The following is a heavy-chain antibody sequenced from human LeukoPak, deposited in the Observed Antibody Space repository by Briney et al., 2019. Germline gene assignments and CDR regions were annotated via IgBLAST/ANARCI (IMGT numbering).Heavy chain of an antibody. D-gene: IGHD6-19*01. CDR3: ARAMYSSGPREGYYYYGMDV. CDR2: IIPIFGTA. CDR1: GGTFSSHA. J-gene: IGHJ6*02. Sequence: SVKVSCKASGGTFSSHAISWVRQAPGQGLEWMGGIIPIFGTANYAQKFQGRVTITADESTSTAYMELSSLRSEDTAVYYCARAMYSSGPREGYYYYGMDVWGQGTTVTVSS. V-gene: IGHV1-69*13.